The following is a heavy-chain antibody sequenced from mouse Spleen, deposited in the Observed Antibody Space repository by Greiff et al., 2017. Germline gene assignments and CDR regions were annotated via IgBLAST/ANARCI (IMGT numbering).Heavy chain of an antibody. V-gene: IGHV3-6*01. CDR1: GYSITSGYY. CDR2: ISYDGSN. J-gene: IGHJ3*01. Sequence: EVKLMESGPGLVKPSQSLSLTCSVTGYSITSGYYWNWIRQFPGNKLEWMGYISYDGSNNYNPSLKNRISITRDTSKNQFFLKLNSVTTEDTATYYCARDLGSHWGQGTLVTVSA. CDR3: ARDLGSH.